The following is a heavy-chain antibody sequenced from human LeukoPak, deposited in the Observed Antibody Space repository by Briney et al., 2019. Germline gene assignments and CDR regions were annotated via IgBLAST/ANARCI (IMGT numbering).Heavy chain of an antibody. J-gene: IGHJ6*02. Sequence: GGSLRLSCAASGFTFSSYSMNWVRQAPGKGLEWVANIKQDGSEKYYVDSVKGRFTISRDNAKNSLYLQMNSLRAEDTAVYYCARHSSKGMGSSSYYYYGMDVWGQGTTVTVSS. CDR1: GFTFSSYS. V-gene: IGHV3-7*01. D-gene: IGHD6-13*01. CDR3: ARHSSKGMGSSSYYYYGMDV. CDR2: IKQDGSEK.